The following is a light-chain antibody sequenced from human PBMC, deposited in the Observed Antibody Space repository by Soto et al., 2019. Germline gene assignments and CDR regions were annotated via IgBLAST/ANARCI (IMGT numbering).Light chain of an antibody. J-gene: IGLJ1*01. CDR1: SSDVGRYHY. V-gene: IGLV2-14*01. CDR3: SLYTSRSTYV. Sequence: QSVLTQPASVSGSPGQSTTMSCTGTSSDVGRYHYLAWYPHHPGKHPKLRIYEVSNRPSRVSNRLSGSNSGNPASLHISGLQAEDEADYYCSLYTSRSTYVFGNGTKVAVL. CDR2: EVS.